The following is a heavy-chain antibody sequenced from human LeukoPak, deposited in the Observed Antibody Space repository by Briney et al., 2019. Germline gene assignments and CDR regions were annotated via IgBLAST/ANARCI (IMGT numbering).Heavy chain of an antibody. D-gene: IGHD6-6*01. J-gene: IGHJ5*02. CDR3: AKAVPTIAARLCWFDP. CDR2: ISGSGGST. V-gene: IGHV3-23*01. Sequence: GGSLRPSCAASGFTFSSYAMSWVRQAPGKGLEWVSAISGSGGSTYYADSVKGRFTISGDNSKNTLYLQMKSLRAEDTAVYYCAKAVPTIAARLCWFDPWGQGTLVTVSS. CDR1: GFTFSSYA.